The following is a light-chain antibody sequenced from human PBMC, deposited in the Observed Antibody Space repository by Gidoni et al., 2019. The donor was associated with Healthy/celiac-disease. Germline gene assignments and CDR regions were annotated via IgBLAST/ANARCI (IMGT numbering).Light chain of an antibody. J-gene: IGKJ3*01. V-gene: IGKV2-30*01. CDR2: KVS. Sequence: DVVMTQSPLSLPVTLGQPASISCRSSQSLVSTDGNTYLNWFQQRPGQSPRRLIYKVSNRDSGVPERFSGSGSGTDFTLKISRVEAEDVGVYYCMQGTHWPPFTFGPGTKVDIK. CDR3: MQGTHWPPFT. CDR1: QSLVSTDGNTY.